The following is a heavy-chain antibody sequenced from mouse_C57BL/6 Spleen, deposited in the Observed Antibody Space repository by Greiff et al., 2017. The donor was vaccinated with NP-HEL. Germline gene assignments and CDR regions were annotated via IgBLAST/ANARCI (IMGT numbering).Heavy chain of an antibody. Sequence: VQLQQSGPELVKPGASVKISCKASGYAFSSSWMNWVKQRPGKGLEWIGRIYPGDGDTNYNGKFKGKATLTADKSSSPAYMQLSSLTSEDSAVYFLARREITTVDWYFDVWGTGTTVTVSS. CDR3: ARREITTVDWYFDV. J-gene: IGHJ1*03. CDR2: IYPGDGDT. CDR1: GYAFSSSW. D-gene: IGHD1-1*01. V-gene: IGHV1-82*01.